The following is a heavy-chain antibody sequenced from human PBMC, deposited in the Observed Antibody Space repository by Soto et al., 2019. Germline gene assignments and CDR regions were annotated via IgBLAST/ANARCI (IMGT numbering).Heavy chain of an antibody. CDR3: AADNPSIEQQPP. V-gene: IGHV1-58*01. CDR2: IVVGSGNT. CDR1: GFTFTSSA. D-gene: IGHD6-13*01. J-gene: IGHJ5*02. Sequence: ASVKVSCKASGFTFTSSAVQWVRQARGQRLEWIGWIVVGSGNTNYAQKFQERVTITRDMSTSTAYMELSSLRSEDTAVYYCAADNPSIEQQPPWGQGTLVTVSS.